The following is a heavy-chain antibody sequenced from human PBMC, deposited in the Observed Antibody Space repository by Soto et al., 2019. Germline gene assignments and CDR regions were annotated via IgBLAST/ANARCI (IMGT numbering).Heavy chain of an antibody. J-gene: IGHJ4*02. V-gene: IGHV3-23*01. CDR1: GFTFNNYA. Sequence: EVQLLESGGGLVQPGGSLRLSCAASGFTFNNYALSWVRQAPGKGLEWVSAISGSGGSTYSADSVKGRFTISRDNSKNTLYLQMNSLRAEDTAVYYCVKDVKGDFWSGYFDYWGQGTLVTVSS. CDR2: ISGSGGST. D-gene: IGHD3-3*01. CDR3: VKDVKGDFWSGYFDY.